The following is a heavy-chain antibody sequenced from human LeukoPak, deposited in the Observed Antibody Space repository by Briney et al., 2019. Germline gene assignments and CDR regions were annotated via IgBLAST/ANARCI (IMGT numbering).Heavy chain of an antibody. D-gene: IGHD3-22*01. J-gene: IGHJ4*02. CDR3: ARGYCYDSSGYLN. CDR2: INHSGST. Sequence: SETLSLTCAVYGGSFSGYYWSWIRQPPGKGLEWIGEINHSGSTEYNPSLKSRLTISVDTSKSQFSLNLSSATAADTAVYYCARGYCYDSSGYLNWGQGTLVTVSS. CDR1: GGSFSGYY. V-gene: IGHV4-34*01.